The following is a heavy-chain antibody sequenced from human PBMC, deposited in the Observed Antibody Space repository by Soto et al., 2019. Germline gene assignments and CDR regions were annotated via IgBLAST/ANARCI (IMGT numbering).Heavy chain of an antibody. V-gene: IGHV3-30*18. D-gene: IGHD6-19*01. CDR1: GFTFSSYG. CDR3: AKELCSGSGCQPRYFDY. Sequence: QVQLVESGGGVVQPGRSLRLSCAASGFTFSSYGMHWVCQAPGKGLEWVAVISYDGSNKYYADSVKGRFTISRDNSKNTLYLQMNSLRAEDTAVYYCAKELCSGSGCQPRYFDYWGQGTLVTVSS. J-gene: IGHJ4*02. CDR2: ISYDGSNK.